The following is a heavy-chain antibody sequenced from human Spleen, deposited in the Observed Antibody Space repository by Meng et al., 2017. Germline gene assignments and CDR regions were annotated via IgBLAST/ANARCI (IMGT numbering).Heavy chain of an antibody. J-gene: IGHJ4*02. CDR1: GYTFTSYY. CDR2: INPSGGST. CDR3: ARGGNGALSIVGVTTSFAY. V-gene: IGHV1-46*01. Sequence: ASVKVSCKASGYTFTSYYMHWVRQAPGQGLEWMGIINPSGGSTSYAQKFQGRVTMTRDTSTSTVYMELSSLRSEDTAVYYCARGGNGALSIVGVTTSFAYWGQGTLVTVSS. D-gene: IGHD1-26*01.